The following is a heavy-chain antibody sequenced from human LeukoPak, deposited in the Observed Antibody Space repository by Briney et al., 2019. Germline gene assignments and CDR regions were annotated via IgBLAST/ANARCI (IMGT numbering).Heavy chain of an antibody. J-gene: IGHJ4*02. CDR3: ARDLRFGELSH. V-gene: IGHV3-21*01. Sequence: GGSLRLSCAASGFTFSSYSMNWVRQAPGKGLEWVSSISSSSSYIYYADSVKGRFTISRDNARNSLYLQMNSLRAEDTAVYYCARDLRFGELSHWGQGTLITVSS. CDR2: ISSSSSYI. D-gene: IGHD3-10*01. CDR1: GFTFSSYS.